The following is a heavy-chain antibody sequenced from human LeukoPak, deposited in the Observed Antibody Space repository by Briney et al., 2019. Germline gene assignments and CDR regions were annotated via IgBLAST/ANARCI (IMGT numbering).Heavy chain of an antibody. CDR3: ARDNRDDSSGYYWNYYYYGMDV. Sequence: PSETLSLTCAVAGGSISSSNWWSWVRQPPGKGLEWIGEIYHSGSTNYNPSLKSRVTISVDKSKNQFSLKLSSVTAADTAVYYCARDNRDDSSGYYWNYYYYGMDVWGQGTTVTVSS. J-gene: IGHJ6*02. V-gene: IGHV4-4*02. CDR2: IYHSGST. CDR1: GGSISSSNW. D-gene: IGHD3-22*01.